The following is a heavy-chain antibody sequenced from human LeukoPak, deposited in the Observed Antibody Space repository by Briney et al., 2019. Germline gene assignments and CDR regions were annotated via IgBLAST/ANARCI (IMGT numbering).Heavy chain of an antibody. CDR3: AGDYYDTNVYGDY. Sequence: GGALRLSCVASGCTFRRFWSSGVRQAPGRGREGVADINHNGNETYYVDSVQGRLTISRDKARKELYLQMNSLRDEDTAGYFCAGDYYDTNVYGDYWGEGSLVTVPS. CDR1: GCTFRRFW. J-gene: IGHJ4*02. CDR2: INHNGNET. V-gene: IGHV3-7*01. D-gene: IGHD3-22*01.